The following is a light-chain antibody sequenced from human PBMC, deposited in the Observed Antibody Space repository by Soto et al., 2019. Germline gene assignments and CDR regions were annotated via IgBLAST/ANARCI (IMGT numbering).Light chain of an antibody. CDR2: DAS. Sequence: EIVLTQSPTTLSLSPGERATLSCRASQSVSSYLAWYQQKPGQAPRLLIYDASNRATSIPARFSGSGSGTDLTLTISSLEPEDFAVYYCQQRSNWHVMYTIGQGTKLEIK. V-gene: IGKV3-11*01. CDR3: QQRSNWHVMYT. J-gene: IGKJ2*01. CDR1: QSVSSY.